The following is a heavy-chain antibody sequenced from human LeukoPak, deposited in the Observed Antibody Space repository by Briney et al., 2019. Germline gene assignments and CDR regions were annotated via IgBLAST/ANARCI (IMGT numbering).Heavy chain of an antibody. Sequence: GGSLRLSCAACGFTFSSYEMNWVRQAPGKGLEWVSYISSSGSTIYYADSVKGRFTISRDNAKNSLYLQMNSLRAEDTAVYYCARDFSFSSDYVWGSYRYTRYYYYYMDVWGKGTTVTISS. CDR2: ISSSGSTI. CDR1: GFTFSSYE. V-gene: IGHV3-48*03. J-gene: IGHJ6*03. CDR3: ARDFSFSSDYVWGSYRYTRYYYYYMDV. D-gene: IGHD3-16*02.